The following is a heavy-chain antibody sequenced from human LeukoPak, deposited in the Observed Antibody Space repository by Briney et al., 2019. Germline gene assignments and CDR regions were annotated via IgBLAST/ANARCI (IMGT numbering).Heavy chain of an antibody. CDR2: IYPGDSDT. CDR1: GSRFTSYW. D-gene: IGHD5-24*01. Sequence: GESLEISCQGSGSRFTSYWIGWVRQLPGKGLEWMGIIYPGDSDTRYSPSFQGQVTISAHKTTSTAYLQWSSLKASDTAMYYCARLRWDGYSHFDYWGQGTLVTVSS. V-gene: IGHV5-51*01. J-gene: IGHJ4*02. CDR3: ARLRWDGYSHFDY.